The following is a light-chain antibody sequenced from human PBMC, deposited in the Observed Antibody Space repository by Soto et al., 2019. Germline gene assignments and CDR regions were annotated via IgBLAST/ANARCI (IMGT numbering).Light chain of an antibody. J-gene: IGKJ5*01. CDR1: QSVGSTY. CDR3: QQYAGAVIT. CDR2: GAS. V-gene: IGKV3-20*01. Sequence: EIVLTQSPGTLSLSPGERATLSCRASQSVGSTYLDWYQQKPGQAPRLLIYGASSRATGIPDRFSGSGSGTDFTLTISRLEPEDFAVYYCQQYAGAVITFGQGTRLEI.